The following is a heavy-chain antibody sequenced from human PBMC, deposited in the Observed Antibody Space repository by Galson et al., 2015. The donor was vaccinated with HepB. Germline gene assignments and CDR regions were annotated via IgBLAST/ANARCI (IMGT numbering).Heavy chain of an antibody. D-gene: IGHD3-10*01. Sequence: SETLSLTCAVSGGSISSSNWWSWVRQPPGKGLEWIGEIYHSGSTNYNPSLKSRVTISVDKSKNQFSLKLSSVTAADTAVYYCASSGVQGVIITLTNSTDYWGQGTLVTVSS. V-gene: IGHV4-4*02. J-gene: IGHJ4*02. CDR2: IYHSGST. CDR1: GGSISSSNW. CDR3: ASSGVQGVIITLTNSTDY.